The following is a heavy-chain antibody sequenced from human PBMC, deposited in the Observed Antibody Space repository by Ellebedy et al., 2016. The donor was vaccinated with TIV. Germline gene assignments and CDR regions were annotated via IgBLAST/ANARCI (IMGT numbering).Heavy chain of an antibody. Sequence: LSLTCXASGFTFSSYNMNWVRQAPGKGLEWVSYISSVLTIYYADSVKGRFTISRDNAKNSLYLQLNSLRDEDTAVYYCARDSPGWSAFDIWGQGTMVTVSS. CDR1: GFTFSSYN. CDR2: ISSVLTI. J-gene: IGHJ3*02. CDR3: ARDSPGWSAFDI. V-gene: IGHV3-48*02. D-gene: IGHD3-9*01.